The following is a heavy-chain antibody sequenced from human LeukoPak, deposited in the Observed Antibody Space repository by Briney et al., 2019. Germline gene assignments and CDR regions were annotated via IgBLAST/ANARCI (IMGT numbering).Heavy chain of an antibody. CDR3: AAFRQWLVILDY. CDR2: IYYSGST. Sequence: PSETLSLTCAVYGGSFSSYYWSWIRQPPGKGLEWIGYIYYSGSTNYNPSLKSRVTISVDTSKNQLSLNLISVTAADTAVYYCAAFRQWLVILDYWGQGALVTVSS. V-gene: IGHV4-59*08. D-gene: IGHD6-19*01. CDR1: GGSFSSYY. J-gene: IGHJ4*02.